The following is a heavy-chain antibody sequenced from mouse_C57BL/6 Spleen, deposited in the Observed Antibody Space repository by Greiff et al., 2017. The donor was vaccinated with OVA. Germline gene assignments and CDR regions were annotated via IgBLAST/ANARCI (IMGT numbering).Heavy chain of an antibody. V-gene: IGHV5-4*01. D-gene: IGHD2-1*01. CDR2: ISDGGSYT. CDR3: ARDPLIYYGYYDY. CDR1: GFTFSSYA. Sequence: EVKLVESGGGLVKPGGSLKLSCAASGFTFSSYAMSWVRQTPEKRLEWVATISDGGSYTYYPDNVKGRFTISRDNAKNNLYLQMSHLKSEDTAMYYWARDPLIYYGYYDYWGQGTTLTVSS. J-gene: IGHJ2*01.